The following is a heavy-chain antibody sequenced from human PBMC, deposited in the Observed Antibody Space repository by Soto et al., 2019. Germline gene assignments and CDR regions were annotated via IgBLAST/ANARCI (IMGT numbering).Heavy chain of an antibody. CDR3: ARSVDP. Sequence: TSETLSLTCTVSGASVSSGNHYWSWIRQPPGKRLEWIGFIYNGVITNYSPSLKSRVSVSADTSRNQFSLKVSSVTAADTAVYYCARSVDPWGQGTLVTVSS. J-gene: IGHJ5*02. CDR1: GASVSSGNHY. CDR2: IYNGVIT. V-gene: IGHV4-61*01.